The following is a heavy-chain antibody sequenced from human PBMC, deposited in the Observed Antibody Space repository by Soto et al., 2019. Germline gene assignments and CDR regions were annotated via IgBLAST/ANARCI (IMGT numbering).Heavy chain of an antibody. Sequence: RASVKVSCKASGGTFSSYAISWVRQAPGQGLEWMGGIIPIFGTANYAQKFQGRVTITADESTSTAYMELSSLRSEDTAVYYCASAVDTAMAGGMDVRGQGTTVTVSS. CDR1: GGTFSSYA. CDR2: IIPIFGTA. V-gene: IGHV1-69*13. CDR3: ASAVDTAMAGGMDV. J-gene: IGHJ6*02. D-gene: IGHD5-18*01.